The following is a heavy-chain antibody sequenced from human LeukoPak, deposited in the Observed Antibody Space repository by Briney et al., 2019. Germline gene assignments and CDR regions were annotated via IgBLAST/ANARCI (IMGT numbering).Heavy chain of an antibody. CDR3: ARVAVAARPGGYYYYYMDV. CDR1: GGTFSSYA. CDR2: IIPIFGTA. D-gene: IGHD6-6*01. Sequence: VASVKVSCKASGGTFSSYAISWVRQAPGQGLEWMGGIIPIFGTANYAQKFQGRVTITADESTSTAYMELSSLRSEDTAVYYCARVAVAARPGGYYYYYMDVWGKGTTVTVSS. V-gene: IGHV1-69*13. J-gene: IGHJ6*03.